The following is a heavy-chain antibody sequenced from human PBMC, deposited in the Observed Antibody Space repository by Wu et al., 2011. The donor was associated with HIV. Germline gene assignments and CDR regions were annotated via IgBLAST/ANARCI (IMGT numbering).Heavy chain of an antibody. V-gene: IGHV1-2*02. CDR2: INPNSGGT. D-gene: IGHD3-22*01. CDR3: ARVSRPVVVVPPEHYFDY. CDR1: GYTFTAYY. Sequence: VQLMQSGAEVRKPGASVKVSCKASGYTFTAYYIHWVRQAPGQGLEWMGWINPNSGGTNYSQKFQGRVTMTRDTSMSTAYMELSSLTSDDTALYFCARVSRPVVVVPPEHYFDYWGQGTLVTVSA. J-gene: IGHJ4*02.